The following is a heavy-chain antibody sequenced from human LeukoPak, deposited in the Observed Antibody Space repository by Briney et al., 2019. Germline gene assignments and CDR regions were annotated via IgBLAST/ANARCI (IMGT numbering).Heavy chain of an antibody. CDR1: GYTFTGYY. V-gene: IGHV1-8*03. J-gene: IGHJ6*03. D-gene: IGHD5-12*01. Sequence: GASVKVSCKASGYTFTGYYMHWVRQAPGQGLEWMGWMNPNSGNTGYAQKFQGRVTITRNTSISTAYMELSSLRSEDTAVYYCARGGIMAAYYYYYYMDVWGKGTTVTVSS. CDR3: ARGGIMAAYYYYYYMDV. CDR2: MNPNSGNT.